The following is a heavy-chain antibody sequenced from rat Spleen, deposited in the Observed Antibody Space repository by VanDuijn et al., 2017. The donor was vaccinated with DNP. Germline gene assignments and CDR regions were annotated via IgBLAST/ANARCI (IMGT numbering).Heavy chain of an antibody. Sequence: EVQLVESGGDLVQPGRSLKLSCAASGFTFSAYYVAWVRQAPTKGLEWVASIGYLGSGTSYGNPVKGRFTISRDDSMDTLYLPTETPKHSLFLQMNSLRSEDTATYYCTRPSNYGTYGPMDAWGQGTSVTVSS. CDR3: TRPSNYGTYGPMDA. D-gene: IGHD1-3*01. V-gene: IGHV5-22*01. CDR2: IGYLGSGT. J-gene: IGHJ4*01. CDR1: GFTFSAYY.